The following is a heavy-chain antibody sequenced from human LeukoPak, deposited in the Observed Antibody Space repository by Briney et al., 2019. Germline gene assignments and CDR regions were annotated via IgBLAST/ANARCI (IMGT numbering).Heavy chain of an antibody. CDR2: IYYSGST. D-gene: IGHD5-24*01. CDR1: GGSISSHY. CDR3: AGGRDGYSYFDY. Sequence: SETLSLTCTVSGGSISSHYWSWIWQPPGKGLEWIGYIYYSGSTNYNPSLKSRVTISVDTSKNQFSLKLSSVTAADTAVYYCAGGRDGYSYFDYWGQGTLVTVSS. J-gene: IGHJ4*02. V-gene: IGHV4-59*11.